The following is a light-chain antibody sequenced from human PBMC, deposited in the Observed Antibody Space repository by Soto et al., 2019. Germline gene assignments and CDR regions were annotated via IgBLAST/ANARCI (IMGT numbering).Light chain of an antibody. J-gene: IGKJ4*01. CDR1: QIALYSSDNKNH. CDR2: WAS. Sequence: DNVITQSPSSLSFSVLSMATINFIPSQIALYSSDNKNHLAWYQQKPGQPPKVLIYWASTRESGVPDRFSGSGSGTDFTLTISSLQAQDVAVDYCQQYYTTPLTFGGGTKVDI. V-gene: IGKV4-1*01. CDR3: QQYYTTPLT.